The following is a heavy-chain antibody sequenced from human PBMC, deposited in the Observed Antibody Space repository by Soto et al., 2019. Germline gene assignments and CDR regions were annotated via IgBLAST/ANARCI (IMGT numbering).Heavy chain of an antibody. Sequence: EVQLLESGGGLVQPGGSLRISCAASGFTFSCHAMTWVRQAPGKGLEWVSVISGSGGSTYYADSVKGRFTISRDNSKNTLYLQMNSLGAEDTAVYYCAKPNLFCSSTSCYDYWGQGTLVTVSP. V-gene: IGHV3-23*01. CDR3: AKPNLFCSSTSCYDY. CDR1: GFTFSCHA. J-gene: IGHJ4*02. CDR2: ISGSGGST. D-gene: IGHD2-2*01.